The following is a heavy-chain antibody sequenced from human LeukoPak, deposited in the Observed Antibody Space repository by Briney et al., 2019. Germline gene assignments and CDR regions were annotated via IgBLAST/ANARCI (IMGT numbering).Heavy chain of an antibody. CDR1: GGSFSGYY. D-gene: IGHD3-10*01. Sequence: KPSETLSLTCAVYGGSFSGYYWSWIRRPPGKGLEWIGEINHSGSTNYNPSLKSRVTISVDTSKNQFSLKLSSVTAADTAVYYCAREYRGVIIKPFDYWGQGTLVTVSS. CDR2: INHSGST. V-gene: IGHV4-34*01. CDR3: AREYRGVIIKPFDY. J-gene: IGHJ4*02.